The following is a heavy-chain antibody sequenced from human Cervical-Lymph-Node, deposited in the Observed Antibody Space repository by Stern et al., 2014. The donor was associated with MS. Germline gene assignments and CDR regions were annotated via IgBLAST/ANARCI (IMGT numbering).Heavy chain of an antibody. CDR1: GYNLSEIS. CDR2: FDPEHGET. CDR3: ATHRGRVTYYYGMDV. V-gene: IGHV1-24*01. J-gene: IGHJ6*02. D-gene: IGHD2-21*02. Sequence: QVQLVQSGAEVKKPGASVKVSCKVSGYNLSEISMHWVRQAPGKGLEWMGGFDPEHGETRYAQKFQGRVTMAEGRSTDTAYMELSSLRSEDTAVYYCATHRGRVTYYYGMDVWGQGTTVTVSS.